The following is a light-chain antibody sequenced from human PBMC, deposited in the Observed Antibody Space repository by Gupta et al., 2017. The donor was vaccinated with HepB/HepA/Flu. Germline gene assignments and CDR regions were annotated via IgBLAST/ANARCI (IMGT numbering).Light chain of an antibody. CDR3: QQANNWPRR. V-gene: IGKV3D-15*01. Sequence: IVMTQSPATLSVSPGEGATLSCMASQSVRSNLAWYQQKRGQAPRLLIHGASTRAPGIPARFSGSGTGTXFTLTIXNLQSEDFAVYYCQQANNWPRRFGXGTKVEIK. CDR2: GAS. CDR1: QSVRSN. J-gene: IGKJ1*01.